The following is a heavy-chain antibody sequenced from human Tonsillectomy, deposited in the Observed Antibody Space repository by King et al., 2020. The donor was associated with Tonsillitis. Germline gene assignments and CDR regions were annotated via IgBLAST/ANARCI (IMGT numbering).Heavy chain of an antibody. CDR1: GYTFTNYD. D-gene: IGHD3-3*01. V-gene: IGHV1-8*01. CDR3: ARSWHHDFWRGYYENWFDP. J-gene: IGHJ5*02. Sequence: QLVQSGAEVKKPGASVKVSCKASGYTFTNYDINWVRQATGQGLEWMGWMNPDSGNADFAQKFQGRVTVTRNTSISTTYLELSSLRSDDTAVYYCARSWHHDFWRGYYENWFDPWGQGTLVTVSS. CDR2: MNPDSGNA.